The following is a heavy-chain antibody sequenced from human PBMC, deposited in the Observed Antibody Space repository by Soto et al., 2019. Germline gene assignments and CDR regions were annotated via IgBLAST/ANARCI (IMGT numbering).Heavy chain of an antibody. V-gene: IGHV1-69*02. CDR1: GGTFSSYT. D-gene: IGHD3-9*01. CDR2: IIPILGIA. CDR3: ARVGLRYFDWLPYNWFDP. J-gene: IGHJ5*02. Sequence: QVQLVQSGAEVKKPGSSVKVSCKASGGTFSSYTISWVRQAPGQGLEWMGRIIPILGIANYAQKFQGRVTITADKSTSTAYKELSSLRSEDTAVYYCARVGLRYFDWLPYNWFDPWGQGTLVTVSS.